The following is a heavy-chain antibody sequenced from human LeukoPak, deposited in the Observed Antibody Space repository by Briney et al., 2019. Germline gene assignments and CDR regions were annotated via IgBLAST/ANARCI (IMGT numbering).Heavy chain of an antibody. J-gene: IGHJ5*02. CDR2: ISSSSSYI. D-gene: IGHD3-22*01. V-gene: IGHV3-21*01. CDR3: ARDYRREYYYDSSGYYIS. Sequence: GGSLRLPCAASGFTFSSYSMNWVRQAPGKGLEWVSSISSSSSYIYYADSVKGRFTISRDNAKNSLYLQMNSLRAEDTAVYYCARDYRREYYYDSSGYYISWGQGTLATVSS. CDR1: GFTFSSYS.